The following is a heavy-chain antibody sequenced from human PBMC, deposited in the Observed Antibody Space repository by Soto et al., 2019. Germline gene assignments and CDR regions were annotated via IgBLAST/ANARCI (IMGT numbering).Heavy chain of an antibody. CDR2: VSHDGRNT. Sequence: VQLVESGGGVVQPGRSLRLSCAASGFTFSDYAMHWVRQAPGKGLEWVAVVSHDGRNTHYADSVKGRVTISRDSSNNTVSLEMPSLRAEDTAVYYCAKGGRQWLVTSDFNYWGQGALVTVSS. V-gene: IGHV3-30*18. CDR3: AKGGRQWLVTSDFNY. CDR1: GFTFSDYA. D-gene: IGHD6-19*01. J-gene: IGHJ4*02.